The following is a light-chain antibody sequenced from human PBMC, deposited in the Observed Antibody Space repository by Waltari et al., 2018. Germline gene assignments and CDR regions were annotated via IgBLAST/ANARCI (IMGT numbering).Light chain of an antibody. CDR1: QSVNSIY. Sequence: DIVLTQSPGTLSLSPGERATLSCRASQSVNSIYFAWYQQKPGQTPRPLIYGVSLRAPGPPDRFSGSGSGTDFTLTISSLQPEDFAVYYCQQYDTPPITFGQGTRLEIK. CDR2: GVS. V-gene: IGKV3-20*01. J-gene: IGKJ5*01. CDR3: QQYDTPPIT.